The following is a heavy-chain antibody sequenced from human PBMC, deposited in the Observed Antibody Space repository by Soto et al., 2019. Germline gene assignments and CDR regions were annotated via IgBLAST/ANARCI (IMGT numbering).Heavy chain of an antibody. D-gene: IGHD6-19*01. Sequence: GGSLRLSCAASGFTFSSYAMSWVRQAPGKGLEWVSVISGSGGSTYYADSVKGRFTISRDISKNTLYLQMNSLRAEDTAVYYCAKEYHQWLEPNFDYWGQGTLVTVSS. V-gene: IGHV3-23*01. J-gene: IGHJ4*02. CDR3: AKEYHQWLEPNFDY. CDR2: ISGSGGST. CDR1: GFTFSSYA.